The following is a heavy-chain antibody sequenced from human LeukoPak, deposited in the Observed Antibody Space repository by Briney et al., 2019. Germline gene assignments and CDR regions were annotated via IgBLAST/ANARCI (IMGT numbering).Heavy chain of an antibody. J-gene: IGHJ4*02. D-gene: IGHD2-2*01. Sequence: PSETLSLTCTVSGGSISSGGYYWSWIRQPPGKGLAWIGNIYHSGSFYSNPSLKSRVTISVDTSKNQFSLKLSSVTAADTAVYYCARVTTSSAMEDYFDYWGQGTLVTVSS. V-gene: IGHV4-39*07. CDR3: ARVTTSSAMEDYFDY. CDR1: GGSISSGGYY. CDR2: IYHSGSF.